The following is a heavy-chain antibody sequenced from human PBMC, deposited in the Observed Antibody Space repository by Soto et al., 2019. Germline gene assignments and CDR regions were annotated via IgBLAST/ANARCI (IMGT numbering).Heavy chain of an antibody. CDR3: ARNTNVYYEDSGSLT. Sequence: GASVKVSCKASGGTFSSNAISWVRQAPGHGLEWMGGIIPIFDTANYAQKFQDRVTITADESTSTAYVELSSLRSEDTAVYYCARNTNVYYEDSGSLTWGQGTLVTVSS. V-gene: IGHV1-69*13. D-gene: IGHD3-10*01. J-gene: IGHJ5*02. CDR2: IIPIFDTA. CDR1: GGTFSSNA.